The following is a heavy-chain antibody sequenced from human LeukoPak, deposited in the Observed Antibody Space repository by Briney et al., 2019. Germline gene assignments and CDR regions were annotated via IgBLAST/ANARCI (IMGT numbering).Heavy chain of an antibody. CDR2: ISAYNDNT. CDR3: ARDQDKQLVRKFDY. V-gene: IGHV1-18*01. J-gene: IGHJ4*02. CDR1: GYTFTSYG. Sequence: ASVKVSCKASGYTFTSYGISWVRQAPGQGLEWMGWISAYNDNTNYAQKLQGRVTMTTDTSTSTAYMELRSLRSDDTAVYYCARDQDKQLVRKFDYWGQGTLVTVSS. D-gene: IGHD6-13*01.